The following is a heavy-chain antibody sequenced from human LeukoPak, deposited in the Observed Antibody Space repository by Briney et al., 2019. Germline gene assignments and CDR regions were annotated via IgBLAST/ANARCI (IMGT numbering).Heavy chain of an antibody. V-gene: IGHV3-30*02. J-gene: IGHJ3*02. CDR1: GFIFSSYG. CDR3: ATDAQVSLAFDI. CDR2: IRYDASNK. D-gene: IGHD1-14*01. Sequence: GGSLRLSCEASGFIFSSYGMHWVRQAPGKGLEWVGFIRYDASNKYYADSVKGRFTISRDNSKNTLYLQMNSLRAEDTAVYYCATDAQVSLAFDIWGQGTMVTVSS.